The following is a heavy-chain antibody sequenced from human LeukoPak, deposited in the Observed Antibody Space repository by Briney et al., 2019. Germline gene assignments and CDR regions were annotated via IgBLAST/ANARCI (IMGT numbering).Heavy chain of an antibody. V-gene: IGHV1-46*01. J-gene: IGHJ4*02. Sequence: GASVKVSCKTSGYTFTSYYIVWVRPAPGQGLAWMGRIDPSGGSTSYTQKFQGRVTMTRGTSTSTDYMELSSLRSEDTAVYYCARNSGSGFDYWGQGTLVTVSS. CDR3: ARNSGSGFDY. D-gene: IGHD2-15*01. CDR1: GYTFTSYY. CDR2: IDPSGGST.